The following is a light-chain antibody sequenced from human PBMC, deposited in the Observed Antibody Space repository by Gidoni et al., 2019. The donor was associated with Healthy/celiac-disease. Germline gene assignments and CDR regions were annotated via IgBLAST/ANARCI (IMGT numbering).Light chain of an antibody. Sequence: QSALTQPASVSGSPGPTSTISCTGTSSDVGGYNYVSWYQQHPGKAPKLMIYEVSNRPSGVSNRFSGSKSGNTASLTISGLQAEDEADYYCSSYTSSSTYVFGTGTKVTVL. CDR1: SSDVGGYNY. CDR3: SSYTSSSTYV. V-gene: IGLV2-14*01. CDR2: EVS. J-gene: IGLJ1*01.